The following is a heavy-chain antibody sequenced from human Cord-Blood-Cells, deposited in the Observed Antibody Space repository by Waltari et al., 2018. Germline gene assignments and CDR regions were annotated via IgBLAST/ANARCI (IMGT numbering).Heavy chain of an antibody. V-gene: IGHV1-18*01. CDR1: GYTFTSYG. Sequence: QVQLVQSGAEVKKPGASVKVSCKASGYTFTSYGISWVRQAPGQGLEWMGWISAYNGNTNYAQNLQGSVTMTTDTSTSTAYRELRSLRSDDTAVYYCARLPFLMYNWTDDVPPYFDYWGQGTLVTVSS. J-gene: IGHJ4*02. D-gene: IGHD1-20*01. CDR3: ARLPFLMYNWTDDVPPYFDY. CDR2: ISAYNGNT.